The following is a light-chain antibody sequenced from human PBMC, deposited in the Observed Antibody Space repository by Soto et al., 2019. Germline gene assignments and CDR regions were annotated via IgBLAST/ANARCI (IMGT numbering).Light chain of an antibody. V-gene: IGLV1-40*01. J-gene: IGLJ1*01. CDR3: QSYDSYLSHFYV. CDR1: SSSIGAGYV. CDR2: GNN. Sequence: QSVLTQPPSVSGAPGQGVTISCTGSSSSIGAGYVVHWYQQVPGTAPKLLIYGNNNRPSGVPDRFSGSKSGTSASLAITGLQAEDEADYYCQSYDSYLSHFYVFGTGTKVTVL.